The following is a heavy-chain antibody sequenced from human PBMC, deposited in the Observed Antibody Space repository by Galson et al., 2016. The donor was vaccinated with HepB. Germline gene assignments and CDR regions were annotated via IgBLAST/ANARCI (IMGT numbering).Heavy chain of an antibody. V-gene: IGHV3-48*02. Sequence: SLRLSCAVSGFSLSSYSLNWVRQAPGKGLEWVSFISRNGRTTYYADSVKGRFTISRDDANNSPYLQMNSLRDEDTAVYFCAREQVGVHFDSWGQGTMVTVA. J-gene: IGHJ4*02. CDR3: AREQVGVHFDS. CDR2: ISRNGRTT. D-gene: IGHD1-26*01. CDR1: GFSLSSYS.